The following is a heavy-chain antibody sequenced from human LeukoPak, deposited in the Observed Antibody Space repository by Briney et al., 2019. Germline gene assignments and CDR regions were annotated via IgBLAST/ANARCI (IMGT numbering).Heavy chain of an antibody. CDR2: IKQDGSEK. Sequence: VGSLRLSCAASGFTFSSYWMSWVRQAPGKGLEWVANIKQDGSEKYYVDSVKGRFTISRDNAKNSLYLQMNSLRAEDTAVYYCASSWYYDFWSGFYDYWGQGTLVTVSS. CDR1: GFTFSSYW. J-gene: IGHJ4*02. CDR3: ASSWYYDFWSGFYDY. D-gene: IGHD3-3*01. V-gene: IGHV3-7*01.